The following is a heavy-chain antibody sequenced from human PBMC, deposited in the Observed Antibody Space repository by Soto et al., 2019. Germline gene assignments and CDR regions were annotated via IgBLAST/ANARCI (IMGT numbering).Heavy chain of an antibody. CDR1: GYRFIDYW. J-gene: IGHJ6*02. V-gene: IGHV5-51*01. CDR3: ARGAAGYYDFWSGYYDYYYYGMDV. D-gene: IGHD3-3*01. Sequence: PVVLQRVRWNGAGYRFIDYWIGWVRKMTGKGLEWTGIIYPGDSDTRYSPSFQGQVTISADKSISTAYLQWSSLKASDTAMYYCARGAAGYYDFWSGYYDYYYYGMDVWGQGTTVTVSS. CDR2: IYPGDSDT.